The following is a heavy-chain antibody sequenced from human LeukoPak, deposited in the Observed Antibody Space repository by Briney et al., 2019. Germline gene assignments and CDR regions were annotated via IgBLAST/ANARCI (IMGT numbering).Heavy chain of an antibody. CDR1: GGSISSNY. D-gene: IGHD3-22*01. J-gene: IGHJ3*02. Sequence: SETLSLTCTVSGGSISSNYWTWIRQPPGKGLERIGYIYDSESTNYNPSLKSRVTISVDTSKNRFSLKLSSVTAADTAVYYCARDKPYYDISGYLSPHAFDIWGQGTMVTVSS. CDR2: IYDSEST. V-gene: IGHV4-59*01. CDR3: ARDKPYYDISGYLSPHAFDI.